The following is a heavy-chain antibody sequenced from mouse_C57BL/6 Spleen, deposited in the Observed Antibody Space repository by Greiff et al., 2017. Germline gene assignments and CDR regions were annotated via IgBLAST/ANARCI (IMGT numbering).Heavy chain of an antibody. J-gene: IGHJ3*01. Sequence: QVQLQQPGAELVKPGASVKVSCKASGYTFTSYWMHWVKQRPGQGLEWIGRIHPSDSDTNYNQKFKGKATLTVDKSSSTAYMQLSSLTSEDSAVYYCAMEDGYYPFAYWGQGTLVTVSA. D-gene: IGHD2-3*01. CDR2: IHPSDSDT. CDR3: AMEDGYYPFAY. V-gene: IGHV1-74*01. CDR1: GYTFTSYW.